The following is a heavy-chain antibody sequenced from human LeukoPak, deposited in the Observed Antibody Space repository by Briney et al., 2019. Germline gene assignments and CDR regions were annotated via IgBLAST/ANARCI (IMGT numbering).Heavy chain of an antibody. CDR3: ARSPQKIVDY. V-gene: IGHV3-7*01. Sequence: GGSLRLSCAASGFTFSSYWMNWARQAPGKGLEWVASINHNGNVNYYVDSVKGRFTISRDNAKNSLYLQMNSLRAEDTAVYYCARSPQKIVDYWGQGTLVTVSS. CDR1: GFTFSSYW. D-gene: IGHD2/OR15-2a*01. J-gene: IGHJ4*02. CDR2: INHNGNVN.